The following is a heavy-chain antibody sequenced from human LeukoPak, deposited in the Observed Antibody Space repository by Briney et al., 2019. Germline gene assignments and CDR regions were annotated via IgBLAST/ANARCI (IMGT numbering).Heavy chain of an antibody. CDR1: GFTFDDYA. CDR3: AKDIGYSYGRDY. Sequence: GGSLRLSCAAPGFTFDDYAMHWVRQAPGKGLERVSLISGDGGSTYYADSVKGRFTISRDNSKNSLYLQMNSLRTEDTALYYCAKDIGYSYGRDYWGQGTLVTVSS. V-gene: IGHV3-43*02. J-gene: IGHJ4*02. D-gene: IGHD5-18*01. CDR2: ISGDGGST.